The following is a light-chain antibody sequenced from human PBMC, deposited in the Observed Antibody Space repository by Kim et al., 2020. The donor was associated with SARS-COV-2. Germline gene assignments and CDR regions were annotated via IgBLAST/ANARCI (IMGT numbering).Light chain of an antibody. Sequence: DIQMTQSPSSLSASVGDRVTITCRASQKISTYLNWYQHKPGKAPNLLIYGASSLQTGVPSRFSGGGSGTDFALTINNLQPEDFATYYSQQSYISPRTFGQGTTVDIK. V-gene: IGKV1-39*01. J-gene: IGKJ1*01. CDR1: QKISTY. CDR3: QQSYISPRT. CDR2: GAS.